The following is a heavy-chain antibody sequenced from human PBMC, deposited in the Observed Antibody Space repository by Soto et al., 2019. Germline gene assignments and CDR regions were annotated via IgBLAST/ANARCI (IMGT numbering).Heavy chain of an antibody. V-gene: IGHV1-18*01. CDR2: ISAYNGNT. CDR1: GYTFTSYG. CDR3: ARVQVGATTFEDFDY. J-gene: IGHJ4*02. Sequence: QVQLVQSGAEVKKPGASVKVSCKASGYTFTSYGISWVRQAPGQGLEWMGWISAYNGNTNYAQKLQGRVTMTTDTSXXTAYMELRSLRSDDTAVYYCARVQVGATTFEDFDYWGQGTLVTVSS. D-gene: IGHD1-26*01.